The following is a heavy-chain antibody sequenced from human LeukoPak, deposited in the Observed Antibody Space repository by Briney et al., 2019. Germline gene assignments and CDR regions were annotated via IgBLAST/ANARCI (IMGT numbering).Heavy chain of an antibody. Sequence: ASVKVSCKVSGYTLTELSMHWVRQAPGKGLEWMGGFDPEDGETIYAQKFQGRVTMTEDTSTDTAYMELSSLRSEDTAVYYCATGPLHYYDSRGLGFDIWGQGTMVTVSS. CDR2: FDPEDGET. CDR1: GYTLTELS. V-gene: IGHV1-24*01. CDR3: ATGPLHYYDSRGLGFDI. J-gene: IGHJ3*02. D-gene: IGHD3-22*01.